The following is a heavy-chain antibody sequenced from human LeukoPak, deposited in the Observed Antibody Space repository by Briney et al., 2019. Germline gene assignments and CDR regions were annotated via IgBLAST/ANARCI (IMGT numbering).Heavy chain of an antibody. Sequence: GGSLRLSCAASGFTFSSYSMNWVRQAPGKGLEWVSYISSSSTIYYADSVKGRFTISRDNSKNTLYLQMNSLRAEDTAVYYCASVGASSGIYFDYWGQGTLVTVSS. J-gene: IGHJ4*02. D-gene: IGHD1-26*01. V-gene: IGHV3-48*01. CDR3: ASVGASSGIYFDY. CDR2: ISSSSTI. CDR1: GFTFSSYS.